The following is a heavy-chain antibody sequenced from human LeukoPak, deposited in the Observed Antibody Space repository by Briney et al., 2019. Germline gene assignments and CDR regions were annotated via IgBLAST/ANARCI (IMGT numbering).Heavy chain of an antibody. CDR1: GGSLSGYY. Sequence: SETLSLTCAVYGGSLSGYYWSWIRQPPGKGQEWIGEINHSGSTNYNPSLKSRVTISVDTSKNQFSLKLTSVTAADTAVYYCARRFGTTTVAYDAFDIWGQGTMVTVSS. V-gene: IGHV4-34*01. D-gene: IGHD4-23*01. J-gene: IGHJ3*02. CDR2: INHSGST. CDR3: ARRFGTTTVAYDAFDI.